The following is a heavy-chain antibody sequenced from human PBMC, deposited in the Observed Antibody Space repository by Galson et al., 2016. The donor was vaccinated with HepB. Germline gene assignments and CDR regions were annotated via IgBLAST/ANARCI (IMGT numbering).Heavy chain of an antibody. CDR2: INQDGSET. CDR3: ARVMNSGYPFS. D-gene: IGHD3-22*01. V-gene: IGHV3-7*01. Sequence: SLRLSCAVSGLTFSDYWMSWVRQAPGKGLEWVANINQDGSETYYLDSVKGRFTISRDNAKNSLYLQMNSLRAEDTAVYFCARVMNSGYPFSWGQGTLVTVSS. J-gene: IGHJ5*02. CDR1: GLTFSDYW.